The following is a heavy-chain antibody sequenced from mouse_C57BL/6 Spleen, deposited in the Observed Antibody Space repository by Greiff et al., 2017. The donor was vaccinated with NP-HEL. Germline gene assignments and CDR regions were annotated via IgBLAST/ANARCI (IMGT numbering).Heavy chain of an antibody. CDR1: GYTFTSYW. V-gene: IGHV1-55*01. CDR2: LYPGSGST. D-gene: IGHD1-1*01. Sequence: QVQLKQPGAELVKPGASVKMSCKASGYTFTSYWITWVKQRPGQGLEWIGDLYPGSGSTNYNEKFKSKATLTVDTSSSTAYMQLSSLTSEDSAVYYCAGLPYYGSSPYYFDDWGQGTTLTVSS. J-gene: IGHJ2*01. CDR3: AGLPYYGSSPYYFDD.